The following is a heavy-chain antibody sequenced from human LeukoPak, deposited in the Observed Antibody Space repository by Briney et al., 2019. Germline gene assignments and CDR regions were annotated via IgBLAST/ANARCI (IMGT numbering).Heavy chain of an antibody. CDR3: ARNVNYAFDY. CDR1: AYSFMING. J-gene: IGHJ4*02. V-gene: IGHV1-18*01. CDR2: ISANSGNT. Sequence: AVTVSFTSSAYSFMINGISWLRQAPAQGRERVAWISANSGNTNYAQNFQDRVTLTTDTSTSTAYMELRSLRSDDTAVYYCARNVNYAFDYWGQGTLVTVSS. D-gene: IGHD3-16*01.